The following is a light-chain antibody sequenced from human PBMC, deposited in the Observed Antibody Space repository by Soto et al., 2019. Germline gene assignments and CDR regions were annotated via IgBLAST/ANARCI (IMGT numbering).Light chain of an antibody. Sequence: IQMTQSPSSLSASVGDRVAITCRASQNIRNYLNWYQQKPGKAPRVLIYGAANLQSGVPSRFSGSGSGTDFTLTISSLQPEDFATYFCLQDDDYPFTFGGGTKVEIK. CDR2: GAA. CDR1: QNIRNY. CDR3: LQDDDYPFT. J-gene: IGKJ4*01. V-gene: IGKV1-6*01.